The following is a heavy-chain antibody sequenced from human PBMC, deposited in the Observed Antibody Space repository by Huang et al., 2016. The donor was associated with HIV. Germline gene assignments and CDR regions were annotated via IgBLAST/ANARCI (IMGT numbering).Heavy chain of an antibody. J-gene: IGHJ6*02. CDR2: IKQDESEK. CDR1: TFTFGAYW. CDR3: ATKTAGMDI. V-gene: IGHV3-7*01. D-gene: IGHD1-7*01. Sequence: VESGGRSVQPGGSIKLSCVGSTFTFGAYWMSWVHQPPGKGLEWVANIKQDESEKYYVDSVKGRFNISRDNARKVLCLEMDDLRVEDTAIYFCATKTAGMDIWGQGTTVTVSS.